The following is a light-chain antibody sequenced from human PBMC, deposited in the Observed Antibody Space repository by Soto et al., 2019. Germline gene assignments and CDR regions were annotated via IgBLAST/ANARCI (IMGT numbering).Light chain of an antibody. CDR2: DAS. J-gene: IGKJ3*01. CDR1: QSVSKF. CDR3: QQRSNWPPLFT. Sequence: EIVLTQSPATLSLSPGERATLSCRASQSVSKFLGWYQQKPGQAPRLLISDASTRATGIPARFSGSGSGTDFTLTISSLEPEDFAIYYCQQRSNWPPLFTFGPGTIVDVK. V-gene: IGKV3-11*01.